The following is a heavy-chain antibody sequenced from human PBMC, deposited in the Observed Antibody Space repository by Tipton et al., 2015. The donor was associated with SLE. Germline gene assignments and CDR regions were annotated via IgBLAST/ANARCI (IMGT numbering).Heavy chain of an antibody. Sequence: TLSLTCTVSGGSISSHYWSWIRQPPGKGLEWIGSIYYSGSTYYNPSLKSRVTISVDTSKNQFSLKLSSVTAADTAVYYCASEEMATTRGAFDIWGQGTMVTVSS. CDR3: ASEEMATTRGAFDI. CDR1: GGSISSHY. CDR2: IYYSGST. J-gene: IGHJ3*02. V-gene: IGHV4-59*11. D-gene: IGHD5-24*01.